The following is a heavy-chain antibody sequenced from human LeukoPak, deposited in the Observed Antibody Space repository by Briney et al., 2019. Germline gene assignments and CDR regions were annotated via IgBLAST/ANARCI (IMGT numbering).Heavy chain of an antibody. Sequence: PSETLSLTCSVSGYSISSGFYWDWIRQPPGKGLEWIGSVYHSGRTYYNSSLKSRVTISVDMSKNQFSLRLSSVTAADTAVYYCARVADSGDWGQGTLVTVSS. CDR1: GYSISSGFY. CDR2: VYHSGRT. J-gene: IGHJ4*02. CDR3: ARVADSGD. D-gene: IGHD3-22*01. V-gene: IGHV4-38-2*02.